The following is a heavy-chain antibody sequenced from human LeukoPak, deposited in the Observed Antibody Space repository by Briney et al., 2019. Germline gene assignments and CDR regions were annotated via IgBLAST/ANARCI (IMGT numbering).Heavy chain of an antibody. CDR1: GGSISSSNW. V-gene: IGHV4-4*02. Sequence: SGTLSLTCAVSGGSISSSNWWSWVRQPPGKGLEWIGEIYHSGSTNYNPSLKSRVTISVDTSKNQFSLKLSSVTAADTAVYYCARDLRNFVAARGGWFDPWGQGTLVTVSS. D-gene: IGHD6-6*01. J-gene: IGHJ5*02. CDR3: ARDLRNFVAARGGWFDP. CDR2: IYHSGST.